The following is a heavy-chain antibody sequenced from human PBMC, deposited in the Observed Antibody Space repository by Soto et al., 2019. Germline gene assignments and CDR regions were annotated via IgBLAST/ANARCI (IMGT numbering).Heavy chain of an antibody. Sequence: SVKVSCKASGGTFSSYAISWVRQAPGQGLEWMGGIIPIFGTANYAQKFQGRVTITADESTSTAYMELSSLRSEDTAVYYCAREGVISDDAFDIWGLGTMVTVSS. CDR1: GGTFSSYA. V-gene: IGHV1-69*13. CDR2: IIPIFGTA. J-gene: IGHJ3*02. CDR3: AREGVISDDAFDI. D-gene: IGHD6-13*01.